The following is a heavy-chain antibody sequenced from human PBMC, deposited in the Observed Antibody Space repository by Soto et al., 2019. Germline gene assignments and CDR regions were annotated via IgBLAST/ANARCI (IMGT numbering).Heavy chain of an antibody. CDR3: ARDHGSSWYFRGPTFDY. CDR1: GFTFSSYW. Sequence: PGGSLRLSCAASGFTFSSYWMHWVRQAPGKGLVWVSRINSDGSSTSYADSVKGRFTISRDNAKNTLYLQMNSLRAEDTAVYYCARDHGSSWYFRGPTFDYWGQGTLVTVSS. D-gene: IGHD6-13*01. V-gene: IGHV3-74*01. J-gene: IGHJ4*02. CDR2: INSDGSST.